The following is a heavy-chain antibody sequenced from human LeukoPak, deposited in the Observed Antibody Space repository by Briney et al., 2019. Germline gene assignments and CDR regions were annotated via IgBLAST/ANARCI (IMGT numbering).Heavy chain of an antibody. CDR3: ARDPGLDCSSTSCYLTNYYGMDV. CDR2: IYSGGST. Sequence: GGSLRLSCAASGFTVSSNYMSWVRQAPGKGLEWVSVIYSGGSTYYADSVKGRFTISRDNSKSTLYLQMNSLRAEDTAVYYCARDPGLDCSSTSCYLTNYYGMDVWGQGTTVTVSS. CDR1: GFTVSSNY. J-gene: IGHJ6*02. V-gene: IGHV3-66*02. D-gene: IGHD2-2*01.